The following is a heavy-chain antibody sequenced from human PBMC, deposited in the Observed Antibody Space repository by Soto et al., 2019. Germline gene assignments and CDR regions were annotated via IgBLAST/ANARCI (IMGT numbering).Heavy chain of an antibody. CDR1: GYTFTSYA. CDR3: AREFTIYGMDV. D-gene: IGHD1-1*01. V-gene: IGHV1-3*01. CDR2: INAGNGNT. Sequence: QVQLVQSGAEVKKPGASVKVSCKASGYTFTSYAMHWVRQAPGQRLEWMGWINAGNGNTKYSQKFQGRVTITRDTSASTAYMELRSLRSEDTAVYYCAREFTIYGMDVWGQGTTVTVSS. J-gene: IGHJ6*02.